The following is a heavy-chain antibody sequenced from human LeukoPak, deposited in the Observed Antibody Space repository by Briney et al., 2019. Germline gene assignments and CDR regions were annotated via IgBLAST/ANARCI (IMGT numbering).Heavy chain of an antibody. CDR3: AKDLREYTSSPRNAFHI. J-gene: IGHJ3*02. Sequence: GGSLRLSCAASGFTFSSYAMSWVRQAPGKGLEWVSTISSSGGYTYCADSVKGRFTISRDNSKNTLYLLLNSLRAEDTAVYYCAKDLREYTSSPRNAFHIWGQGTMVTVSS. V-gene: IGHV3-23*01. D-gene: IGHD6-6*01. CDR1: GFTFSSYA. CDR2: ISSSGGYT.